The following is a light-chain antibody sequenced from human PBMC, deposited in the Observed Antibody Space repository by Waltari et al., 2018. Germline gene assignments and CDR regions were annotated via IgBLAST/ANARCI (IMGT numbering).Light chain of an antibody. Sequence: EIVLTQTPATLSLSPGERATLSCRASQSVSSYLGWYQQTPGQAPRLLIYDASNRATGIPARFSGSGSGTDFTLTISSLEPEDFAVYYCQQYYDIPYTFGQGTKLEI. CDR1: QSVSSY. J-gene: IGKJ2*01. CDR2: DAS. CDR3: QQYYDIPYT. V-gene: IGKV3-11*01.